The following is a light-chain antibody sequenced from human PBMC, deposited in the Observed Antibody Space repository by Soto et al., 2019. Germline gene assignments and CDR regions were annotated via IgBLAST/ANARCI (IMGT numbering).Light chain of an antibody. V-gene: IGKV3-15*01. CDR2: DAS. CDR3: QQYNNWPYT. CDR1: QSVNSN. Sequence: EILMTQSPATLSVSPGERATLSCRASQSVNSNLAWYQQKLGQAPRLLFYDASTRATGVPARFSGSGSGTEFTLTISSLQSEDCTIYYCQQYNNWPYTFGQGTKVEI. J-gene: IGKJ2*01.